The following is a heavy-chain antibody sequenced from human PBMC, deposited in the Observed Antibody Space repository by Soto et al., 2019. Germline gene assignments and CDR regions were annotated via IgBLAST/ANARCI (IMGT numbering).Heavy chain of an antibody. V-gene: IGHV1-18*01. D-gene: IGHD2-15*01. Sequence: QVQLVQSGAEVKKPGASVKVSCQASGYTFTNYAISWVRQARGQGLEWMGWISASTRNTDQAQNFQGRVTMTIDTSPNTANMELRSLRSDDTAVYYCARCYCSVGSCYACWHFDLWGRGTLVTVSS. CDR2: ISASTRNT. J-gene: IGHJ2*01. CDR3: ARCYCSVGSCYACWHFDL. CDR1: GYTFTNYA.